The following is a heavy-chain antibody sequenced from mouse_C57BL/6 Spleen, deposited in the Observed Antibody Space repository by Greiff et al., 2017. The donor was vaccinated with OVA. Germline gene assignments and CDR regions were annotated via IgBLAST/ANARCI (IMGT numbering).Heavy chain of an antibody. CDR3: ARATGYFDV. V-gene: IGHV1-50*01. J-gene: IGHJ1*03. Sequence: QVQLQQPGAELVKPGASVKLSCKASGYTFTSYWMQWVKQRPGQGLEWIGEIDPSDSYTNYNQKFQGKATLTVDTSSSTAYMQLSSLTSEDAAVYYCARATGYFDVWGTGTTVTVSS. CDR1: GYTFTSYW. D-gene: IGHD1-1*01. CDR2: IDPSDSYT.